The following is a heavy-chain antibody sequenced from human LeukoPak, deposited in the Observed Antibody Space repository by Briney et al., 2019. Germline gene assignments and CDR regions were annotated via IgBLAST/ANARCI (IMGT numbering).Heavy chain of an antibody. CDR1: GGTFSSYA. V-gene: IGHV1-69*05. CDR2: IIALFGTA. Sequence: ASVTVSCKASGGTFSSYAISWVRQAPGQGLEWMGGIIALFGTANYAQKFQGRLTITTDESTSTAYMELSSLRSEDTAVYYCARIRDGYNSYFFYGMDVWGQGTTVTVSS. J-gene: IGHJ6*02. D-gene: IGHD5-24*01. CDR3: ARIRDGYNSYFFYGMDV.